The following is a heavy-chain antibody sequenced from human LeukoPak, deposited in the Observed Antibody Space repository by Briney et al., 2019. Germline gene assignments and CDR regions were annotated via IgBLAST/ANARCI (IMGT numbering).Heavy chain of an antibody. CDR2: INSKTDGGTT. D-gene: IGHD2-2*01. V-gene: IGHV3-15*01. CDR1: GFTFSIAW. J-gene: IGHJ4*02. Sequence: GGSLRLSCAASGFTFSIAWMTWFRQAPGKGLEWVGRINSKTDGGTTDYAAPVKGRFNLSRDDSKNTLYLPMNSLKTEDTAVYYCATDREQYQVPHRYWGQGTLVTVSS. CDR3: ATDREQYQVPHRY.